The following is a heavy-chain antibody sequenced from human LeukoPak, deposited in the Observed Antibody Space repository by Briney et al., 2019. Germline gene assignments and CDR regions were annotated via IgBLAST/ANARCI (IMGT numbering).Heavy chain of an antibody. D-gene: IGHD3-10*01. CDR3: ARPNGSGSPLLGY. CDR2: INPSGGST. J-gene: IGHJ4*02. Sequence: XQAPGQXXXWXGIINPSGGSTSYAQKFQGRVTMTRDTSTSTVYMELSSLRSEDTAVYYCARPNGSGSPLLGYWGQGTLVTVSS. V-gene: IGHV1-46*03.